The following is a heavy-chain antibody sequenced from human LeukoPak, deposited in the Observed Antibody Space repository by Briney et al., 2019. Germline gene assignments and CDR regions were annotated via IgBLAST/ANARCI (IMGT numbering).Heavy chain of an antibody. CDR3: ATAGRGLAEVVTDY. V-gene: IGHV3-23*01. J-gene: IGHJ4*01. Sequence: GGSLRLSCAASGFTFSSYAMSWVRQAPGKGLEWVSAISGSGGSTYYADSVKGRFTISRGNSKNTLYLQMNSLRAEDTAVYYCATAGRGLAEVVTDYWIHGTLVTVAS. CDR1: GFTFSSYA. CDR2: ISGSGGST. D-gene: IGHD2-15*01.